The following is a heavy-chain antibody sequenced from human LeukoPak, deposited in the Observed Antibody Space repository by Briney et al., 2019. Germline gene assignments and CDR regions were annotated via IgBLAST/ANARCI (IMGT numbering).Heavy chain of an antibody. Sequence: ASVKVFCKASGYTFTSYGISWVRQAPGQGLEWMGWISAYNGNTNYAQKLQGRVTMTTDTSTSTAYMELRSLRSDDTAVYYCARVERDSGYDFRGDYWGQGTLVTVSS. CDR2: ISAYNGNT. CDR1: GYTFTSYG. V-gene: IGHV1-18*01. CDR3: ARVERDSGYDFRGDY. D-gene: IGHD5-12*01. J-gene: IGHJ4*02.